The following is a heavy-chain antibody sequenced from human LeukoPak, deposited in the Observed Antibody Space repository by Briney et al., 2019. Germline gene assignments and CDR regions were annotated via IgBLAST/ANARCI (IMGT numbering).Heavy chain of an antibody. CDR2: IYTSGST. J-gene: IGHJ2*01. CDR1: GGSISSYY. V-gene: IGHV4-4*09. Sequence: PSETLSLTCTVSGGSISSYYWSWIRQPPGKGLEWIGYIYTSGSTNYNPSLKSRVTISVDTSKNQFSLKLSSVTAADTAVYYCARYGDYEDKASNGYWYFDLWGRGTLVTVSS. CDR3: ARYGDYEDKASNGYWYFDL. D-gene: IGHD4-17*01.